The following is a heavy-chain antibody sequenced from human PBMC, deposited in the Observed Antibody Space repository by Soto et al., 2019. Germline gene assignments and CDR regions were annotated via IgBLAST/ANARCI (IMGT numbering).Heavy chain of an antibody. CDR1: GFTFSSYD. CDR3: ARCSGGYCYPGFDY. Sequence: EVQLLESGGGLEQPGGSLRLSCAASGFTFSSYDMSWVRQAPGMGLAWDSAISGGGGSTHYADSVKDRFTISRDNSKNARFLQMDSLRAEDTAVYYCARCSGGYCYPGFDYWGQGTLVTVSS. D-gene: IGHD2-15*01. V-gene: IGHV3-23*01. J-gene: IGHJ4*02. CDR2: ISGGGGST.